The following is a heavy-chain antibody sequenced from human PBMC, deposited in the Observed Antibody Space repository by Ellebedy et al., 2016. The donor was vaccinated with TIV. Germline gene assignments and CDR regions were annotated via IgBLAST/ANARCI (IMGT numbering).Heavy chain of an antibody. Sequence: PGGSLRLSCAASGFTFSSYAMSWVRQAPGKGLEWVSAISGSGASTYYADSVKGRFTITIDNSKNTLYLQMNSLRAEDTAVYYCAKGGGVLHNWFDPWGQGTLVTVSS. D-gene: IGHD2/OR15-2a*01. J-gene: IGHJ5*02. CDR2: ISGSGAST. CDR1: GFTFSSYA. V-gene: IGHV3-23*01. CDR3: AKGGGVLHNWFDP.